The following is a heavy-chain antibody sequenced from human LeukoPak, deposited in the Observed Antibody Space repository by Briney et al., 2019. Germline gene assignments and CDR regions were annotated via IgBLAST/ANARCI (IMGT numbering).Heavy chain of an antibody. CDR1: GFTFSNYG. V-gene: IGHV3-33*01. CDR3: ARDISGYYYFDY. J-gene: IGHJ4*02. Sequence: GGSLRLSCAASGFTFSNYGMHWVRQAPGKGLEWVAVIWYDGSNKYYADSVKGRFIISRDNSKNTLYLQMNSLRAEDTAVYYCARDISGYYYFDYWGQGPLVTVSS. CDR2: IWYDGSNK. D-gene: IGHD3-22*01.